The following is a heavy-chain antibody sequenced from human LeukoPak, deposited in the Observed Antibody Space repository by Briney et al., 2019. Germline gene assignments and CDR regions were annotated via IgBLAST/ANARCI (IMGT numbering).Heavy chain of an antibody. CDR1: GFIFSEYG. CDR3: VRDRGSYRPIDY. V-gene: IGHV3-33*01. CDR2: IWYDGSNK. D-gene: IGHD1-26*01. Sequence: GGSLRLSCAASGFIFSEYGMHWVRQAPGKGLEWVAIIWYDGSNKNYADSVKGRFTISRDNAQNSLYLQMNSLRAEDTAVYYCVRDRGSYRPIDYWGQGTLVTVSS. J-gene: IGHJ4*02.